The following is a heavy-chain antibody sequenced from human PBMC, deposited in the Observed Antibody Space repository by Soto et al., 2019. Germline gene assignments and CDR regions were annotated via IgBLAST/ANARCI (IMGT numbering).Heavy chain of an antibody. CDR2: IYYSGST. V-gene: IGHV4-31*03. Sequence: SETLSLTCTVSGGSISSGGYYWSWIRQHPGKGLEWIGYIYYSGSTYYNPSLKSRVTISVDTSKNQFSLKLSSVTAADTAVYYCARDPGEAASDWGQGTLVTVSS. CDR1: GGSISSGGYY. D-gene: IGHD3-16*01. CDR3: ARDPGEAASD. J-gene: IGHJ4*02.